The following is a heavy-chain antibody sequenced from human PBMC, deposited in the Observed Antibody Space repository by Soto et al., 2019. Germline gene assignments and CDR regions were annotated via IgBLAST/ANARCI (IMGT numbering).Heavy chain of an antibody. CDR1: GFTFNNFA. Sequence: SLRLSCAASGFTFNNFAMHWVRQAPGKGLEWVAVISYDGGDKYYADSVKGRFSTSRDNSKNTLYLQMNGLRADDTAVYYCARDLSTGAADYYFDYWGQGALVTVSS. D-gene: IGHD6-13*01. V-gene: IGHV3-30*03. J-gene: IGHJ4*02. CDR3: ARDLSTGAADYYFDY. CDR2: ISYDGGDK.